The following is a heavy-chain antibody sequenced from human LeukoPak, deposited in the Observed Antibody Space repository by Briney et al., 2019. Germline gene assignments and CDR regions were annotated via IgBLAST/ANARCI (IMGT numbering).Heavy chain of an antibody. CDR1: GYTFTAYF. J-gene: IGHJ3*02. CDR3: ARDEAASGTNALDI. V-gene: IGHV1-2*02. CDR2: IDHNNGDS. Sequence: ASVKVSCKTSGYTFTAYFIHWVRQAPGQGLEWMGWIDHNNGDSYSAEKFQGRVTMTRDRSLSTVYMELRSLRSDDTAVYYCARDEAASGTNALDIWGQGTMVTVSS. D-gene: IGHD2-15*01.